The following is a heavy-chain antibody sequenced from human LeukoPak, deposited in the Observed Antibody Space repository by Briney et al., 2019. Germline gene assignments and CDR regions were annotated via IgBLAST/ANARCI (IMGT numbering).Heavy chain of an antibody. Sequence: SETLSLTCTVSGGSISSSSYYWSWIRQPAGKGLEWIGRIYTCGSTNYNPSFKSRVTISVDTSKNQFSLKLSSVTAADTAVYYCARYYDFVPDYWGQGTLVTVSS. CDR2: IYTCGST. CDR3: ARYYDFVPDY. CDR1: GGSISSSSYY. J-gene: IGHJ4*02. D-gene: IGHD3-3*01. V-gene: IGHV4-61*02.